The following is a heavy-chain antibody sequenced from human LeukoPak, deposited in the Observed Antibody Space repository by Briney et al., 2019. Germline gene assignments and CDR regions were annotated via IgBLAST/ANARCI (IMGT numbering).Heavy chain of an antibody. CDR2: ISGSGGST. Sequence: GGSLRLSCAASGFTFSSYAMSWVRQAPGKGLEWVSAISGSGGSTYYADSVKGRFTISRDNSKNTLYLQMNSLRAEDTALYYCAKDVRPSVAATCFDYWGQGTLVTVSS. V-gene: IGHV3-23*01. CDR3: AKDVRPSVAATCFDY. CDR1: GFTFSSYA. D-gene: IGHD2-15*01. J-gene: IGHJ4*02.